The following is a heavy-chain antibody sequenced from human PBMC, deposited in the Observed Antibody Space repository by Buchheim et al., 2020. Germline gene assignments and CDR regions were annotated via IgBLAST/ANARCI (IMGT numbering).Heavy chain of an antibody. CDR1: GFPFSSYW. CDR2: IKQDGSEK. D-gene: IGHD1-26*01. V-gene: IGHV3-7*01. Sequence: EVQLVESGGGLVQPGGSLRLSCAASGFPFSSYWMSWVRQAPGKGLEWVANIKQDGSEKYYVDSVKGRFTISRDNAKNSLYLQMNSLRAEDTAVYYCARDQASLYGMDVWGQGTT. CDR3: ARDQASLYGMDV. J-gene: IGHJ6*02.